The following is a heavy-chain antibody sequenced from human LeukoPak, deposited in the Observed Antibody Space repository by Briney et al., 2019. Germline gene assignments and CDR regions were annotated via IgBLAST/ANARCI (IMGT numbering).Heavy chain of an antibody. CDR2: IYYSGST. Sequence: SETLSLTCTVSGGSISSGGYYWSWIRQHPGKGLEWIGYIYYSGSTYYNPSLKSRVTISVDTSKNQFSLKLSSVTAADTAVYYCARGPYYDFWSGYYARPYYYYGMDVWGQGTTVTVSS. J-gene: IGHJ6*02. CDR1: GGSISSGGYY. CDR3: ARGPYYDFWSGYYARPYYYYGMDV. V-gene: IGHV4-31*03. D-gene: IGHD3-3*01.